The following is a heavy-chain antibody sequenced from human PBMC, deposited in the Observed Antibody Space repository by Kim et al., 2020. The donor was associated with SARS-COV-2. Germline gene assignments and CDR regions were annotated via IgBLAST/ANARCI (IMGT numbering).Heavy chain of an antibody. J-gene: IGHJ6*02. V-gene: IGHV1-2*04. D-gene: IGHD5-12*01. CDR1: GYTFTGYY. Sequence: ASVKVSCKASGYTFTGYYMHWVRQAPGQGLEWMGWINPNSGGTNYAQKFQGWVTMTRDTSISTAYMELIRLRSDDTAVYYCARGGRAPVEMATIRRPPGSHCGMDVWGQGTTVTVSS. CDR3: ARGGRAPVEMATIRRPPGSHCGMDV. CDR2: INPNSGGT.